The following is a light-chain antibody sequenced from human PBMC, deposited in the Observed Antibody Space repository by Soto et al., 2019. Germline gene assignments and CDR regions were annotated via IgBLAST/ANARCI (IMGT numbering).Light chain of an antibody. CDR3: ETWDSNTHTV. J-gene: IGLJ7*01. CDR2: LERSGSY. CDR1: SGHSTYT. Sequence: QPVLTQSSSASASLGSSVKLTCTLSSGHSTYTIAWHQQQPGKAPRYLMKLERSGSYNKGSGVPDRFSGSSSGADRYLTLSNLQSEDEADYYCETWDSNTHTVFGGGTQLTVL. V-gene: IGLV4-60*03.